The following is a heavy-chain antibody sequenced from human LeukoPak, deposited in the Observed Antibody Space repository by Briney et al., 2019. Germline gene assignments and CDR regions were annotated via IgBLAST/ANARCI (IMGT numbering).Heavy chain of an antibody. V-gene: IGHV5-10-1*01. CDR3: ARHKKVVRGDLLGMDV. D-gene: IGHD3-10*01. CDR2: IDPSDSYT. Sequence: GESLKISCKGSGYSFTSYWISWVRQMPGKGLEWMGRIDPSDSYTNYSPSFQGHVTISADKSISTAYLQWSSLKASDTAMYYCARHKKVVRGDLLGMDVWGQGTTVTVSS. CDR1: GYSFTSYW. J-gene: IGHJ6*02.